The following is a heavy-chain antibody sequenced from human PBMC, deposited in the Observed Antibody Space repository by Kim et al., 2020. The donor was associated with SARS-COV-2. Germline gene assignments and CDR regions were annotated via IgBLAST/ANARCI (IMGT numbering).Heavy chain of an antibody. V-gene: IGHV1-3*01. Sequence: ASVKVSCKASGYTFTANPIHWVRQAPGQRLECMGWINAGNGNTKYSQKFQDRVTFTRDTSASTAYMELSSLTSEDTALYYCARGTSGLIGGFWGQGTLVTVSS. CDR3: ARGTSGLIGGF. CDR1: GYTFTANP. J-gene: IGHJ4*02. CDR2: INAGNGNT. D-gene: IGHD6-19*01.